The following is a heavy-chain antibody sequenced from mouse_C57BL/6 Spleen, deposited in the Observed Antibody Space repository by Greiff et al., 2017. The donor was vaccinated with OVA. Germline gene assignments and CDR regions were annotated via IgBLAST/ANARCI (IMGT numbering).Heavy chain of an antibody. Sequence: EVKVEESGGGLVQPGGSLKLSCAASGFTFSDYYMYWVRQTPEKRLAWVAYISNGGGSTYYPDTVKGRFTSSRDNAKNTLYLQMSRLKSEDTAMYYCARQTVVAPMDYWGQGTSVTVSS. J-gene: IGHJ4*01. D-gene: IGHD1-1*01. V-gene: IGHV5-12*01. CDR2: ISNGGGST. CDR1: GFTFSDYY. CDR3: ARQTVVAPMDY.